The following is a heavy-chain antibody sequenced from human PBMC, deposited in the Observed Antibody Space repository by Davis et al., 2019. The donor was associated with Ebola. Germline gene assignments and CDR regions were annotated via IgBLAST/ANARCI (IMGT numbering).Heavy chain of an antibody. D-gene: IGHD4-17*01. Sequence: SVKVSCKASGGTFSSYTISWVRQAPGQGLEWMGRIIPIFGTANYAQKFQGRVTITADESTSTAYMELSSLRSEDTAVYYCARAVGDYGDYDTYYYGMDVWGKGTTVTVSS. CDR3: ARAVGDYGDYDTYYYGMDV. J-gene: IGHJ6*04. CDR1: GGTFSSYT. V-gene: IGHV1-69*13. CDR2: IIPIFGTA.